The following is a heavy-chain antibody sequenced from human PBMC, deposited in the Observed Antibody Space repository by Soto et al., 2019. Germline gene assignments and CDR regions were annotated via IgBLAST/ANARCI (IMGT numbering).Heavy chain of an antibody. CDR2: IYYSGST. CDR3: ARGSVNGRRCSSWYCSDDFDY. V-gene: IGHV4-31*03. J-gene: IGHJ4*02. Sequence: SETLSLTCTVSGGSISSGGYYWSWIRQHPGKGLEWIGYIYYSGSTYYNPSLKSRVTISVDTSKNQFSLKLSSVTAADTAVYYCARGSVNGRRCSSWYCSDDFDYWGQGTLVTVSS. D-gene: IGHD6-13*01. CDR1: GGSISSGGYY.